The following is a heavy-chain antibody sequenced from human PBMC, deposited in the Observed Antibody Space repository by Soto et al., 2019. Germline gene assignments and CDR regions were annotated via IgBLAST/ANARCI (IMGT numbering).Heavy chain of an antibody. CDR3: ARATTVTSSFFYYGLDV. V-gene: IGHV4-30-4*08. Sequence: TVELSRSVPDGSRGNDDYSWAWIRQPPWKGLEWIGHIYYNGNTSYNPSLKSRLTMSLDTSQNQFSLHLTSVIAADSASYFCARATTVTSSFFYYGLDVWGQGTTVT. J-gene: IGHJ6*02. D-gene: IGHD4-17*01. CDR2: IYYNGNT. CDR1: DGSRGNDDYS.